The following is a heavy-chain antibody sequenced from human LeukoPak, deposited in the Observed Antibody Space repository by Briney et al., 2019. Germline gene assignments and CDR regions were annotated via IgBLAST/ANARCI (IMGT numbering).Heavy chain of an antibody. Sequence: PGGSLRLSCAASGFTFSSYGKHWVRQAPGKGLEWVAVIWYDGSNKYYADSVKGRFTISRDNSKNTLYLQMNSLRAEDTAVYYCARDMQNYYDSSGYIGYFDYWGLGTLVTVSS. J-gene: IGHJ4*02. CDR2: IWYDGSNK. D-gene: IGHD3-22*01. CDR3: ARDMQNYYDSSGYIGYFDY. V-gene: IGHV3-33*01. CDR1: GFTFSSYG.